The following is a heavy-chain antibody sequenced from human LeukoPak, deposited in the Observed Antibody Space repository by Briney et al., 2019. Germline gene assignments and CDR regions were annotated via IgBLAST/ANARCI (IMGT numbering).Heavy chain of an antibody. Sequence: SQTLFLTCAVSGGSISSGGYSWSWIRQPPGKGLEWIEYIYHSGSIYYNPSLKSRVTISVDRSKNQFSLKLSSVTAADTAVYYCARDYYGSGSYYDYGMDVWGQGTTVTVSS. V-gene: IGHV4-30-2*01. CDR1: GGSISSGGYS. CDR3: ARDYYGSGSYYDYGMDV. CDR2: IYHSGSI. J-gene: IGHJ6*02. D-gene: IGHD3-10*01.